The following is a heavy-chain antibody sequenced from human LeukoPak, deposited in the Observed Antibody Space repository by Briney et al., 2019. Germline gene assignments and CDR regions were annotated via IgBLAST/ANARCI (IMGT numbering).Heavy chain of an antibody. CDR2: IRYDGSNK. CDR3: ARNYDFWSGYYSGVDY. V-gene: IGHV3-33*08. Sequence: PGGSLRLSCAASGFIFSSYSMNWVRQAPGKGLEWVAFIRYDGSNKYYADSVKGRFTISRDNSKNTLYLQMNSLRAEDTAVYYCARNYDFWSGYYSGVDYWGQGTLVTVSS. J-gene: IGHJ4*02. D-gene: IGHD3-3*01. CDR1: GFIFSSYS.